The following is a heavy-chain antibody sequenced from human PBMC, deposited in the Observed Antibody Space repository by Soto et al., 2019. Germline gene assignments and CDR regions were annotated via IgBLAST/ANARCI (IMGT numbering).Heavy chain of an antibody. J-gene: IGHJ4*02. CDR1: GFSVSRNY. Sequence: QLVETGGGLIQPGTSLTLSCAASGFSVSRNYMTWVRQAPGKGLEWVSIVYSGGATFYAVSVKGRFILSRDDTQNTMYLQMNNLRAEDTAVYYCARVPGRLWGRGTLVTVAS. V-gene: IGHV3-53*02. CDR3: ARVPGRL. D-gene: IGHD3-10*01. CDR2: VYSGGAT.